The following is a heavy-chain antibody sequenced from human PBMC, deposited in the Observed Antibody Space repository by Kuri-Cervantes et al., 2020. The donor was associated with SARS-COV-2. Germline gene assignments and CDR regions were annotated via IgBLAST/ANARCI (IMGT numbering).Heavy chain of an antibody. V-gene: IGHV4-34*01. Sequence: SETLSLTCAVYGGSFSGYYWSWIRQPPGKGLEWIGEINHSGSTNYNPSLKSRVTISVDTSKNQFSLKLSSVTAADTAVYYCARGRDYYDSSGYPDSEYFQHWGQGTQVTVSS. CDR3: ARGRDYYDSSGYPDSEYFQH. D-gene: IGHD3-22*01. CDR2: INHSGST. J-gene: IGHJ1*01. CDR1: GGSFSGYY.